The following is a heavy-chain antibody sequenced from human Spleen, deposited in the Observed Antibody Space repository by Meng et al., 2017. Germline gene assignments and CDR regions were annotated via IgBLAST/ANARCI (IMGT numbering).Heavy chain of an antibody. CDR2: ISHDGGYI. CDR1: GISFSTHG. Sequence: HRVEVGGGLVQPGRSLGLLCGKSGISFSTHGMYWVRQAPGKGLEWVAVISHDGGYIYYADSVKGRFTISRENAKNSLYLQMNSLRADDTAVYYCAKSQTSSSWYFDYWGQGTLVTVSS. V-gene: IGHV3-30*19. J-gene: IGHJ4*02. CDR3: AKSQTSSSWYFDY. D-gene: IGHD6-13*01.